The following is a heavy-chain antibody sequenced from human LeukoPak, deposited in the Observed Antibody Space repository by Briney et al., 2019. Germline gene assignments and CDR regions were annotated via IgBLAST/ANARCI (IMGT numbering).Heavy chain of an antibody. J-gene: IGHJ4*02. CDR3: ARALHDSSGYYLN. CDR2: IYYSGST. CDR1: GGSISSSSYY. Sequence: SETLSLTCTVSGGSISSSSYYWGWIRQPPGKGLEWIGSIYYSGSTYYNPSLKSRVTISVDTSKNQFSLKLSSVTAADTAVYYCARALHDSSGYYLNWGQGTLVTVSS. V-gene: IGHV4-39*07. D-gene: IGHD3-22*01.